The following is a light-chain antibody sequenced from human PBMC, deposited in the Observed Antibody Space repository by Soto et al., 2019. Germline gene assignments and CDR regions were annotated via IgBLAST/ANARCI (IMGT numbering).Light chain of an antibody. CDR1: QSISSY. J-gene: IGKJ1*01. V-gene: IGKV1-39*01. Sequence: DIQITHNQSSLSASVGARATITXXASQSISSYLNWYQQKPGKAPKLLIYAASSLQSGVPSRFSGSGSGTDFTLTISSLQPEDFATYYCQQSYSTPPTFGQGANVDI. CDR2: AAS. CDR3: QQSYSTPPT.